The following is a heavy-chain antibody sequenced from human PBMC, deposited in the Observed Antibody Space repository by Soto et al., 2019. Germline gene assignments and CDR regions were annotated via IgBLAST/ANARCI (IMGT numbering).Heavy chain of an antibody. V-gene: IGHV4-31*03. CDR2: IYYSGST. J-gene: IGHJ6*02. CDR3: VRGSGSSGRLYYGVDV. Sequence: PSETLSLTCTVSGGSISSGGYYWSWIRQHPGKGLEWIGYIYYSGSTYYNPSLKSRVTISVDTSKNQFSLKLSSVTAADTAVYYCVRGSGSSGRLYYGVDVWGQGTTVTVSS. D-gene: IGHD6-6*01. CDR1: GGSISSGGYY.